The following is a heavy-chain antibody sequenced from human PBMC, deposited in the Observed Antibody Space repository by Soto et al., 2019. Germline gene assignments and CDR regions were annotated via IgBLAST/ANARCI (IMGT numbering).Heavy chain of an antibody. J-gene: IGHJ6*02. CDR2: IIPIFGTA. V-gene: IGHV1-69*13. Sequence: SVKVSCKASGYTFTSYAMHWVRQAPGQRLEWMGWIIPIFGTANYAQKFQGRVTITADESTSTAYMELSSLRSEDTAVYYCARDRAAMAPYYYYYGMDVWGQGTSVTVSS. CDR3: ARDRAAMAPYYYYYGMDV. D-gene: IGHD5-18*01. CDR1: GYTFTSYA.